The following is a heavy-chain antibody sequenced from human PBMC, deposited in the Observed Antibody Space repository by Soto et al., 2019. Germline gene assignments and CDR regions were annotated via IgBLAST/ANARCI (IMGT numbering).Heavy chain of an antibody. CDR3: ARARVYCSSTSCSLNYYYYGMDV. J-gene: IGHJ6*02. CDR2: IIPIFGTA. V-gene: IGHV1-69*06. D-gene: IGHD2-2*01. Sequence: SAKVTCKASGGTFSSYALSSVRQAPGQGLEWMGGIIPIFGTANYAQKFQGRVTITADKSTSTAYMELSSLRSEDTAVYYCARARVYCSSTSCSLNYYYYGMDVWGQGTTVTVSS. CDR1: GGTFSSYA.